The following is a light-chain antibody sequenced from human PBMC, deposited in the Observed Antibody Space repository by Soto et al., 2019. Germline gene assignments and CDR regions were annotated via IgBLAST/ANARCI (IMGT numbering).Light chain of an antibody. CDR2: DAS. J-gene: IGKJ5*01. CDR3: QQRSDWPPIT. V-gene: IGKV3-11*01. CDR1: QSVTSN. Sequence: EIVMTQSPATLSVSPGERATLSCRASQSVTSNALAWYQQKPGQAPRLLIYDASIRASGIPARFSGSGSGTDFTLTISSLEPEDFAVYYCQQRSDWPPITFGQGTRLEIK.